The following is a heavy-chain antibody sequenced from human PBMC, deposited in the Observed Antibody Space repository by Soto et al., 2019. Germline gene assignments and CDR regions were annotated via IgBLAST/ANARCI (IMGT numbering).Heavy chain of an antibody. CDR3: ARHRHELSYSSSSINWFDP. V-gene: IGHV4-39*01. CDR1: GGSISSSSYY. J-gene: IGHJ5*02. Sequence: SETLSLTCTVSGGSISSSSYYWGWIRQPPGKGLEWIGSIYYSGSTYYNPSLKSRVTISVDTSKNQFSLKLSSVTAAATAVYYCARHRHELSYSSSSINWFDPWGQGTLVTVSS. D-gene: IGHD6-13*01. CDR2: IYYSGST.